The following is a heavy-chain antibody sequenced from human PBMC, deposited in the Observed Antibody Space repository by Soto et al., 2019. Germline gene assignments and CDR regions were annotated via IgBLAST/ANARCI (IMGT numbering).Heavy chain of an antibody. CDR3: ARLYGDSSNFYYYYGMDV. CDR2: TRNKANSYTT. CDR1: GFTFSDHY. D-gene: IGHD4-17*01. V-gene: IGHV3-72*01. J-gene: IGHJ6*02. Sequence: GGSLRLSCAASGFTFSDHYMDWVRQAPGKGLEWVGRTRNKANSYTTEYAASVKGRFTISRDDSKNSLYLQMNSLKTEDTAVYYCARLYGDSSNFYYYYGMDVWAKGPRSPSP.